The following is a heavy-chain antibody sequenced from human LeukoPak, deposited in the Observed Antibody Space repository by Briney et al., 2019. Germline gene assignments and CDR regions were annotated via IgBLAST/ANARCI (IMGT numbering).Heavy chain of an antibody. V-gene: IGHV4-61*02. CDR1: GGSISSGSYY. Sequence: PSETLSLTCTVSGGSISSGSYYWSWIRQPAGKGLEWIGRIYTSGSTNYNPSLKSRVTISVDTSKNQFSLKLSSVTAADTAVYYCARDRGSSHTYWYFDLWGRGTLVTVSS. D-gene: IGHD6-13*01. CDR2: IYTSGST. J-gene: IGHJ2*01. CDR3: ARDRGSSHTYWYFDL.